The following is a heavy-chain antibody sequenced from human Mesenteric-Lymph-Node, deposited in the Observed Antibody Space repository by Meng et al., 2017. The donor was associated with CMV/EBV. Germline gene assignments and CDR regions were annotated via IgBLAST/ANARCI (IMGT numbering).Heavy chain of an antibody. D-gene: IGHD6-13*01. CDR3: ARHRSRMGSAGLIDY. CDR2: IYYSGST. V-gene: IGHV4-39*01. Sequence: SETLSLTYTVSGGSISSSYYYWGWIRQPPGKGLEWIGSIYYSGSTFYNPSLESRLTLSVDTSKNQFSLKLSSVTAADTALYYCARHRSRMGSAGLIDYWGQGPLVTVSS. CDR1: GGSISSSYYY. J-gene: IGHJ4*02.